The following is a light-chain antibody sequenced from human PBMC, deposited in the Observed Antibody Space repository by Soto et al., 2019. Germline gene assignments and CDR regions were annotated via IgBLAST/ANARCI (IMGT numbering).Light chain of an antibody. J-gene: IGKJ4*01. CDR1: ESVSTN. V-gene: IGKV3-15*01. CDR3: QQYEIGSG. Sequence: EIVMTQSPATLSVSPGDRATLSGSASESVSTNLAWYQQKPGQAPRLLIYAASTRATGIPARFSGSGSGTDFTLTISSLQSEDFAVYYCQQYEIGSGFGGGTKVEIK. CDR2: AAS.